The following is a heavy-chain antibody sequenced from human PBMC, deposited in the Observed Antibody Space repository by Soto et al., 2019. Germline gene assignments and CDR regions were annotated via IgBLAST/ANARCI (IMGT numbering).Heavy chain of an antibody. Sequence: EVQLVESGGGLVKPGGSLRLSCAASGFTFSSYSMNWVRQAPGKGLEWVSSISSSSSYIYYADSVKGRFTISRDNAKNSLYLQMNSLRAEDTAVYYCARDLGHYGGYDYDDYWGQGTLVTVSS. CDR2: ISSSSSYI. D-gene: IGHD5-12*01. V-gene: IGHV3-21*01. CDR3: ARDLGHYGGYDYDDY. CDR1: GFTFSSYS. J-gene: IGHJ4*02.